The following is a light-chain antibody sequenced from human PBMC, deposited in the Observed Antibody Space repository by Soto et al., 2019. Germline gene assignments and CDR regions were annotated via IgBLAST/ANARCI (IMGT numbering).Light chain of an antibody. CDR2: EVN. J-gene: IGLJ1*01. Sequence: QSVLTQPASVAGSPGQSITISCTGTSSDVGTYNLVSWYQQLPDKAPKLIIHEVNTRPSGVSTRFSGSKSGNTAYLTISGLQADDDDDYDFYSYAGSSTDVVGSGSTLTV. CDR3: YSYAGSSTDV. CDR1: SSDVGTYNL. V-gene: IGLV2-23*02.